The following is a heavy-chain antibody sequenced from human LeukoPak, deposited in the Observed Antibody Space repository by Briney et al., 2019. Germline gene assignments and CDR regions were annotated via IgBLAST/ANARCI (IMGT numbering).Heavy chain of an antibody. J-gene: IGHJ4*02. V-gene: IGHV3-30*18. CDR3: AKARSPYTSSSGVDY. CDR1: GFTFSSYA. CDR2: ISYDGSDK. D-gene: IGHD6-6*01. Sequence: SGGSLRLSCAASGFTFSSYAMHWVRQAPDKGLEWVALISYDGSDKYYADSVKGRFTISRDNSKNTLSLQMNSLRAEDTALFYCAKARSPYTSSSGVDYWGQGTLVTVSS.